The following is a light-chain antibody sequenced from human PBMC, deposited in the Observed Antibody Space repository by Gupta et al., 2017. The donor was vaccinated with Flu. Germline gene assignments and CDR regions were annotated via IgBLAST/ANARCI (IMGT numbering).Light chain of an antibody. J-gene: IGKJ1*01. CDR3: QQYGSSPGT. CDR2: GAS. V-gene: IGKV3-20*01. Sequence: EIVLTQSPGTLSLSPGERATLSCRASQSVSSSYLAWYQQKPGQAPRLLIYGASSRATGIPDRFSGSGSGTDFTLTISRLEPEEFAVYYCQQYGSSPGTFGQGTKVEFK. CDR1: QSVSSSY.